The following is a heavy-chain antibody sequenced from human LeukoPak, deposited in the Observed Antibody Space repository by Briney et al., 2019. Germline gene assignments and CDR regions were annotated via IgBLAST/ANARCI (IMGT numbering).Heavy chain of an antibody. J-gene: IGHJ6*02. Sequence: SETLSLTCTVSGGSISGYYWSWIRQPPGKGLDWIGYIYSSGSTNYNPSLKSRVTISIDTSKNQFSLKQSSVTAADTAVYYCARDRSPGGIAAAGTFRNYYYYGMDVWGQGTTVTVSS. CDR1: GGSISGYY. CDR2: IYSSGST. CDR3: ARDRSPGGIAAAGTFRNYYYYGMDV. D-gene: IGHD6-13*01. V-gene: IGHV4-59*01.